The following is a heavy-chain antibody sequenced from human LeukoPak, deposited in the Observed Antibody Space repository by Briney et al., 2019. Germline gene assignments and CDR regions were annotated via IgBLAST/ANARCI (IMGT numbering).Heavy chain of an antibody. J-gene: IGHJ1*01. CDR1: GYTFSSYD. D-gene: IGHD6-19*01. Sequence: GASVKVSCKASGYTFSSYDINWVRQATGQGLELMGWMNPNSGNTGYAQKFQGRLNMTRNTSTSTAYMELSSLRSEDTAVYYCARRVGSGWPVQHWGQGTLVTVSS. CDR3: ARRVGSGWPVQH. CDR2: MNPNSGNT. V-gene: IGHV1-8*01.